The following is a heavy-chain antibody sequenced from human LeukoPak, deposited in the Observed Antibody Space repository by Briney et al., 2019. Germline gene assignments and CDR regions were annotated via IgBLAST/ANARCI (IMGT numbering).Heavy chain of an antibody. CDR1: GFTFSSYA. Sequence: PGGSLRLSCAASGFTFSSYAMSWVRQAPGKGLEWVSAISGSGGSTYYADSVKGRFTISRDNSKNTLYLQMNSLRAEDTAVYYCANPRNYYDSSGRDYWGQGTLVTVSS. CDR3: ANPRNYYDSSGRDY. D-gene: IGHD3-22*01. CDR2: ISGSGGST. V-gene: IGHV3-23*01. J-gene: IGHJ4*02.